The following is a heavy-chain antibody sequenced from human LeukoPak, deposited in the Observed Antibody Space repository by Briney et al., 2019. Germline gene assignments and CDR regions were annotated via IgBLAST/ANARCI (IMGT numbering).Heavy chain of an antibody. D-gene: IGHD6-13*01. V-gene: IGHV3-23*01. J-gene: IGHJ4*02. CDR2: IIGSGGSA. CDR1: GFTFSNYA. CDR3: ANLLQQQLVLHLRDY. Sequence: GGTLRLSCAASGFTFSNYAMSWVRQVPGKGLEWVSTIIGSGGSAYYADSVNGRFTISRDNSKNTVYLQMNSLGAEDTAVYYCANLLQQQLVLHLRDYWGQGTLVTVSS.